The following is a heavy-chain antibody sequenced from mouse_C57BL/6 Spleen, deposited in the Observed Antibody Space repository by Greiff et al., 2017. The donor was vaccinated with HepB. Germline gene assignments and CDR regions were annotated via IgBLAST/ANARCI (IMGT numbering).Heavy chain of an antibody. CDR2: INPSSGYT. CDR1: GYTFTSYT. CDR3: ARSGVTITKVVARGYFDV. J-gene: IGHJ1*03. V-gene: IGHV1-4*01. D-gene: IGHD1-1*01. Sequence: VQLQQSGAELARPGASVKMSCKASGYTFTSYTMHWVKQRPGQGLEWIGYINPSSGYTKYNQKFKDKATLTADKSSSTAYTQLSSLTSEDSAVYYCARSGVTITKVVARGYFDVWGTGTTVTVSS.